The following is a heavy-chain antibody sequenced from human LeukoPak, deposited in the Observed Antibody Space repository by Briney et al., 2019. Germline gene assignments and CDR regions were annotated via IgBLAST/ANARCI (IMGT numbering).Heavy chain of an antibody. J-gene: IGHJ4*02. CDR3: AIGGGFLALRF. CDR2: ISGSGGST. Sequence: GGSLRLSCAASGFTFSSYAMSWVRQAPGKGLEWVSAISGSGGSTYYADSVKGRFTISRDNSKNTLYLQINSLRADDTAVYYCAIGGGFLALRFWGQGTLVTVSS. D-gene: IGHD3-16*01. CDR1: GFTFSSYA. V-gene: IGHV3-23*01.